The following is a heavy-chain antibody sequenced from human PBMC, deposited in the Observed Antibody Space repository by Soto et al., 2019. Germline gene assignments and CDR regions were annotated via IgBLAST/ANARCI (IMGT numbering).Heavy chain of an antibody. Sequence: PSETLSLTCNVSGGSIYTYYWNWIRQPPGKGLEWIGYIYYSGSTNYNPSLKSRVTISVDTSKNQFSLKLSSVTAADTAVYYRATTSRGNWFDPWGQGTLVTVSS. D-gene: IGHD3-16*01. CDR1: GGSIYTYY. J-gene: IGHJ5*02. CDR3: ATTSRGNWFDP. V-gene: IGHV4-59*01. CDR2: IYYSGST.